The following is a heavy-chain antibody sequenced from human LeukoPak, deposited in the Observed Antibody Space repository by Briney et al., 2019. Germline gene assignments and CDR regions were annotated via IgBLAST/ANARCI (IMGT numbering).Heavy chain of an antibody. V-gene: IGHV3-30-3*01. D-gene: IGHD1-26*01. J-gene: IGHJ4*02. Sequence: GKSLRLSCAASGFTFSAYAMHWVRQAPGTGLEWVAVISSDETNTFYADSVKGRFTISRDNLKKTLYLQMNSMRVEDAAVYYCARLGQKRSYGSRGFPFDYWGQGTLVTVSS. CDR3: ARLGQKRSYGSRGFPFDY. CDR1: GFTFSAYA. CDR2: ISSDETNT.